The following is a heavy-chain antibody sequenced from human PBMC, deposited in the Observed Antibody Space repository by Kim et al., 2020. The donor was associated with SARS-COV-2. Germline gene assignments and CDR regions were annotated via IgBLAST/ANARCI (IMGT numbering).Heavy chain of an antibody. CDR1: GFTFSSYA. D-gene: IGHD3-22*01. CDR2: ISGSGGST. V-gene: IGHV3-23*01. Sequence: GGSLRLSCAASGFTFSSYAMSWVRQAPGKGLEWVSAISGSGGSTYYADSVKGRFTISRDNSKNTLYLQMNSLRAEDTAVYYCAKTVVRYDSSGYYYDTYYFDYWGQGTLVTVSS. CDR3: AKTVVRYDSSGYYYDTYYFDY. J-gene: IGHJ4*02.